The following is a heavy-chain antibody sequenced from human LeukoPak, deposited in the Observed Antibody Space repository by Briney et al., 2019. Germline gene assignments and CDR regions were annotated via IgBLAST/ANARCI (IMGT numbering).Heavy chain of an antibody. J-gene: IGHJ4*02. CDR3: ARDLGNDYDFWSGYYTSDY. D-gene: IGHD3-3*01. CDR1: GFTFSSYW. Sequence: SGGSLRLSCAASGFTFSSYWMHWVRQAPGKGLVWVSRINSDGSSTSYADSVKGRFTISRDNAKNTLYLQMNSLRAEDTAVYYCARDLGNDYDFWSGYYTSDYWGQGTLVTVSS. V-gene: IGHV3-74*01. CDR2: INSDGSST.